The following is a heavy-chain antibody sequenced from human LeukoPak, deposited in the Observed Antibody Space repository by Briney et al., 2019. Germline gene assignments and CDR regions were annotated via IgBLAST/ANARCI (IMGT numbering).Heavy chain of an antibody. J-gene: IGHJ6*02. CDR1: GFTFGDYD. Sequence: GRSLRLSCTASGFTFGDYDMSWVRQAPGKGLEWVSYISSSSSSIYYADSVKGRFTISRDNAKNSLYLQMNSLRAEDTAVYYCARDLDYYNGMDVWGQGTTVTVSS. CDR2: ISSSSSSI. V-gene: IGHV3-48*03. CDR3: ARDLDYYNGMDV.